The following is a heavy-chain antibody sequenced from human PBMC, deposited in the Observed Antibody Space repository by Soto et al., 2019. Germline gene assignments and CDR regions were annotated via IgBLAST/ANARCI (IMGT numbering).Heavy chain of an antibody. D-gene: IGHD2-8*01. Sequence: QGHLVQSGAEVKKPGASVKVSCKASGYTFTRYGISWVRQAPGQGLEWMGWISGYNGDTNYAQNLQGRVTMTIETSTNQADMELRSRTSDDTAVYYCAKNGQPPYYYDGLDVWGQGTTVTVSS. V-gene: IGHV1-18*01. CDR3: AKNGQPPYYYDGLDV. J-gene: IGHJ6*02. CDR2: ISGYNGDT. CDR1: GYTFTRYG.